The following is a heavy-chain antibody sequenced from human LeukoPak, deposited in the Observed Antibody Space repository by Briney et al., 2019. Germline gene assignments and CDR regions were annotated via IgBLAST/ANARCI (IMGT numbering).Heavy chain of an antibody. D-gene: IGHD4-23*01. CDR1: GGTFSSYT. CDR2: LIPIFGTA. V-gene: IGHV1-69*13. CDR3: VTHRNYVVY. J-gene: IGHJ4*02. Sequence: SVKVSCKASGGTFSSYTISWVRQAPGQGLEWMGGLIPIFGTANYAQKFQGSVTITADESTSTAYMELSSLRSEDTAVYYCVTHRNYVVYWGQGTLVTVSS.